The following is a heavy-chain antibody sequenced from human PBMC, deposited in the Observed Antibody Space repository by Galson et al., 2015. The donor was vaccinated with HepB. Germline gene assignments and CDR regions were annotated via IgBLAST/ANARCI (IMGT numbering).Heavy chain of an antibody. Sequence: ETLSLTCTVSDGSISSNSYYWGWIRQPPGKGLEWIGSLFHSGSAYYNPSLKSRVTVSVDTSKNHFSLKVTYVTAADTAVYYCARHRGVAAPFDLWGQGTLVTVSS. CDR2: LFHSGSA. J-gene: IGHJ4*02. CDR3: ARHRGVAAPFDL. D-gene: IGHD6-13*01. CDR1: DGSISSNSYY. V-gene: IGHV4-39*01.